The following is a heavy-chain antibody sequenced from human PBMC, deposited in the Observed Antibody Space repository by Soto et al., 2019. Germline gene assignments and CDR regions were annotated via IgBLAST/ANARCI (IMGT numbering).Heavy chain of an antibody. CDR3: ASTYGSQGDGMDV. CDR2: INHSGST. D-gene: IGHD3-10*01. CDR1: GWSFSGYY. V-gene: IGHV4-34*01. J-gene: IGHJ6*02. Sequence: SETLSLTCAVYGWSFSGYYWSWIRQPPGKGLEWIGEINHSGSTIYNPSLKSRVTISVDTSKNQFSLKLSSVTAADTAVYYCASTYGSQGDGMDVWGQGTTVTVSS.